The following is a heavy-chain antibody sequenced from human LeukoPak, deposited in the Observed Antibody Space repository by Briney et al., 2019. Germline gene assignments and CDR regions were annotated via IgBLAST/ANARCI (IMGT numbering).Heavy chain of an antibody. Sequence: PSGTLSLTCTVSGGSISSYYWSWIRQPAGKGLEWIGRIYTSGSTNYNPSLKSRVTMSVDTSKNQFSLKLSPVTAADTAVYYCASSEVLLDAFDIWGQGTMVTVSS. CDR2: IYTSGST. V-gene: IGHV4-4*07. CDR1: GGSISSYY. D-gene: IGHD1-26*01. J-gene: IGHJ3*02. CDR3: ASSEVLLDAFDI.